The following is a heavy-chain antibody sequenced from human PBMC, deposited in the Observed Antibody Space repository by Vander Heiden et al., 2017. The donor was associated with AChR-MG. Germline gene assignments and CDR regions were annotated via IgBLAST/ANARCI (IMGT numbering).Heavy chain of an antibody. CDR1: GFNFDEYG. CDR3: TRADTVVGAAYYFDF. V-gene: IGHV3-49*04. D-gene: IGHD1-26*01. Sequence: EVQRVASGGGLEQPGRFLRLSCRASGFNFDEYGMNWVRQAPGKGLEWVSSIRKKAVSGKREYAASVKDRFIISRDNSESIAYLQMNSLKTEDTAVYYCTRADTVVGAAYYFDFWDQGTLVTVSS. CDR2: IRKKAVSGKR. J-gene: IGHJ4*02.